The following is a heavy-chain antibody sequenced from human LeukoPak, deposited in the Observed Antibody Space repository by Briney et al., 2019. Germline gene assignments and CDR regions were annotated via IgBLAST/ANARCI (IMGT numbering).Heavy chain of an antibody. CDR2: INHSGST. D-gene: IGHD1-1*01. CDR1: GGSFSGYY. CDR3: ARDNYS. J-gene: IGHJ4*02. Sequence: SETLSLTCAVYGGSFSGYYWSWIRQPPGKGLEWIGEINHSGSTNYNPSLKSRVTISVDTSKNQFSLKLSSVTAADTAVYYRARDNYSWGQGTLVTVSS. V-gene: IGHV4-34*01.